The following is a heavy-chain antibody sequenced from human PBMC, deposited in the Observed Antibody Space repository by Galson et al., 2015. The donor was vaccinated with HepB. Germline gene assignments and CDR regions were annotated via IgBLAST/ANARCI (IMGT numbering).Heavy chain of an antibody. J-gene: IGHJ4*02. Sequence: SLRLSCAASGFTFDDYAMHRVRQAPGKGLEWVSGISWNSGSTGYADSMKGRFTISRDNAKNSLYLKMNSLRAEDTALYYCAKVSSGWYRYFDYWGQGTLVTVSS. V-gene: IGHV3-9*01. CDR2: ISWNSGST. D-gene: IGHD6-19*01. CDR1: GFTFDDYA. CDR3: AKVSSGWYRYFDY.